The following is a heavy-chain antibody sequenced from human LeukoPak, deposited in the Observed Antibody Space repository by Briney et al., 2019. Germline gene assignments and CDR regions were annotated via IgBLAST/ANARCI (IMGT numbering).Heavy chain of an antibody. V-gene: IGHV3-23*01. CDR3: AKCWTSDGVCLNFDH. Sequence: GGSLRLACEASGLSFRSYGMSWVRQAPGKGLEWVSGISGSGDNTYYTDSVKGRFTISRDNSKNTQYLQMNSLRVEDTAVYYCAKCWTSDGVCLNFDHWGQGALVTVPS. D-gene: IGHD2-8*01. CDR2: ISGSGDNT. J-gene: IGHJ4*02. CDR1: GLSFRSYG.